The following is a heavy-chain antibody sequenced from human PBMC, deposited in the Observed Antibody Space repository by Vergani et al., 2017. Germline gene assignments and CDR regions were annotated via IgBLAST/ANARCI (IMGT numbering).Heavy chain of an antibody. CDR1: GFTFSSYS. V-gene: IGHV3-48*01. CDR3: ARGRGIVTTFDY. Sequence: EVQLVESGGGLVQPGGSLRLSCAASGFTFSSYSMNWVRQAPGKGLEWVSYISSSSTIYYADSVKGRFTISRDNSKNTLYLQMNSLRAEDTAVYYCARGRGIVTTFDYWGQGTLVTVSS. D-gene: IGHD3-22*01. CDR2: ISSSSTI. J-gene: IGHJ4*02.